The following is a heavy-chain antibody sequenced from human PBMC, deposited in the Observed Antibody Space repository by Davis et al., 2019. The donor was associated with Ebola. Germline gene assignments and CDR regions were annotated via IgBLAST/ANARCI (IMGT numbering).Heavy chain of an antibody. J-gene: IGHJ4*02. CDR2: IDPENGQT. CDR3: ATVTWGRGTT. Sequence: ASVKVSCKVSGYIFTDYNMHWVQQAPGKGLEWIGIIDPENGQTIYAERFQGRITVTADKSRDTAYMELSSLTAEDTAIYYGATVTWGRGTTWGQGTLVTVSS. CDR1: GYIFTDYN. V-gene: IGHV1-69-2*01. D-gene: IGHD1-1*01.